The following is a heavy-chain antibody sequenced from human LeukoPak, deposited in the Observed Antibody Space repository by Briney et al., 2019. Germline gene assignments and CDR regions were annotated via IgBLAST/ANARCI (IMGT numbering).Heavy chain of an antibody. CDR1: GFTFSSFS. CDR3: ARAYYYGSGSYPDS. Sequence: PGGSLRLSCAASGFTFSSFSMNWVRQAPGKGLEWLSYILHNSATIYYANSVKGRFTVSRDNAKNSLYLQMNSLRADDTAVYYCARAYYYGSGSYPDSWGQGTLVTVSS. V-gene: IGHV3-48*04. CDR2: ILHNSATI. D-gene: IGHD3-10*01. J-gene: IGHJ5*01.